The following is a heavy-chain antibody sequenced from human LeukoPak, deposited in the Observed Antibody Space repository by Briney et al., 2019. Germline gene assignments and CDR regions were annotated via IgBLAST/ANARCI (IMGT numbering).Heavy chain of an antibody. CDR2: IYSGGGA. V-gene: IGHV3-66*01. D-gene: IGHD6-25*01. CDR3: ARGASGGY. Sequence: PGGSLRLSCAASGFTVSNNYMSWVRQAPGKGLEWVSIIYSGGGAYYADSVKGRFTISRDDSENTLYLQMNSLRAEDTAVYFCARGASGGYWGQGTLVTVSS. J-gene: IGHJ4*02. CDR1: GFTVSNNY.